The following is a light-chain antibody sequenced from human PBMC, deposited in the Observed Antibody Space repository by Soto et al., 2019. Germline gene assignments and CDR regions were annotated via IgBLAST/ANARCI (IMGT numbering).Light chain of an antibody. J-gene: IGKJ4*01. V-gene: IGKV1-33*01. CDR2: DAS. CDR1: QDISNY. Sequence: DFQMTQSPSSLSASVRDRVTITCQASQDISNYLNWYQQKPGKAPKLLIYDASNLETGVPSRFSGSGSGTDFTFTISILQPEDIATYYCQQTGTFGGGTKVEIK. CDR3: QQTGT.